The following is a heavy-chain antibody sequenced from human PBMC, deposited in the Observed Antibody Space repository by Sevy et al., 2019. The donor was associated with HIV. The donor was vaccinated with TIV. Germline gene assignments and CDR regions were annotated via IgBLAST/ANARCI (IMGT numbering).Heavy chain of an antibody. D-gene: IGHD7-27*01. J-gene: IGHJ4*02. V-gene: IGHV3-30*02. Sequence: GGSLRLSCATSGFTFNSHGMHWVRQAPGEGLEWVSFIQYDGGNKNYADSVKGRFTISRDNSKNTLYLQLSSLRTEDTALYYCVKDPLISLGADLFDYWGQGTLVTVSS. CDR3: VKDPLISLGADLFDY. CDR2: IQYDGGNK. CDR1: GFTFNSHG.